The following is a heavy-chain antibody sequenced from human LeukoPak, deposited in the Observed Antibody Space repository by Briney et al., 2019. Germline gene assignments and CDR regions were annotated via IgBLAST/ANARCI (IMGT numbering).Heavy chain of an antibody. CDR3: ARGPYSYGYYFDY. D-gene: IGHD5-18*01. CDR2: INHSGST. J-gene: IGHJ4*02. Sequence: SETLSLTCAVYGGSFSGYYWSWIRQPPGKGLEWIGEINHSGSTNYNPSLKSRVTISVDTSKNQFSLKLSSVTAADTAVYYCARGPYSYGYYFDYRGQGTLVTVSS. CDR1: GGSFSGYY. V-gene: IGHV4-34*01.